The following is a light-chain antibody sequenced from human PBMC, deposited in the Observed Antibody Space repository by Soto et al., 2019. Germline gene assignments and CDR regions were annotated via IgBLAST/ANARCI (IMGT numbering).Light chain of an antibody. V-gene: IGLV4-69*01. CDR3: QTWVTGSHI. CDR2: LNSDGSH. Sequence: QPVLTQSPSASASLGASVKLTCTLSSGHSNYAIAWHQQQPEKGPRFLMKLNSDGSHSKVYGIPDRFSVSSSGAERYLTISTHQSEDESDYYCQTWVTGSHIFGGGTKVTV. J-gene: IGLJ2*01. CDR1: SGHSNYA.